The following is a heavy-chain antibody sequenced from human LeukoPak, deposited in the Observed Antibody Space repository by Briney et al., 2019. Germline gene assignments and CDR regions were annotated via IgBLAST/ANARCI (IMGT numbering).Heavy chain of an antibody. D-gene: IGHD2-15*01. Sequence: ASVEDSCKASGGTFSSYAISWVRQAPGQGLEWMGGIIPIFGTANYAQKFRGRVTITADKSTSTAYMELSSLRSEDTAVYYCARRIIGYCSGGSCYLGAFDIWGQGTMVTVSS. CDR2: IIPIFGTA. J-gene: IGHJ3*02. CDR3: ARRIIGYCSGGSCYLGAFDI. CDR1: GGTFSSYA. V-gene: IGHV1-69*06.